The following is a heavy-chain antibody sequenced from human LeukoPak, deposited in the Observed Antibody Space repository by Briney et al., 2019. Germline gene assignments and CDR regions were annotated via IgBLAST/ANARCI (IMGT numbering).Heavy chain of an antibody. V-gene: IGHV1-69*04. CDR1: GGTFSSYA. CDR2: TIPIFGIA. J-gene: IGHJ4*02. CDR3: ARWGEDYYDSSGYYHD. Sequence: GSSVKVSCKASGGTFSSYAISWVRQAPGQGLEWMGRTIPIFGIANYAQKFQGRVTITADKSTSTAYMELSSLRSEDTAVYYCARWGEDYYDSSGYYHDWGQGTLVTVSS. D-gene: IGHD3-22*01.